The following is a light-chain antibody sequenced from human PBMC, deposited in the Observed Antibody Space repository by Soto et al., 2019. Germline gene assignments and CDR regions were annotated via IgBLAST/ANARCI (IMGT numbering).Light chain of an antibody. CDR2: EVS. J-gene: IGLJ1*01. CDR3: SSNTISITSCV. Sequence: SVLTQPASVSGSPGQSITISCTGTSSDVGGYNYVSWYQQHPGKAPKLMIYEVSNRPSGVSNRFSGSKSGKTASLTISGLQAEDEADYYCSSNTISITSCVFGSGTKVTV. V-gene: IGLV2-14*01. CDR1: SSDVGGYNY.